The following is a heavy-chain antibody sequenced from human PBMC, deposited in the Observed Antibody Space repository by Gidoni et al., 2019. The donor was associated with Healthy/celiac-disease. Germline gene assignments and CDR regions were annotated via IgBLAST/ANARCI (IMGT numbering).Heavy chain of an antibody. CDR3: ARDGGSGLGDSSGYPRMDV. D-gene: IGHD3-22*01. CDR2: IWYDGSNK. V-gene: IGHV3-33*01. Sequence: QVQLVESGGGVVQPGRSLRLSCAASGFTFSSYGMHWVRQAPGKGLEGVAVIWYDGSNKYYADSVKGRFTISRDNSKNTLYLQMNSLRAEDTAVYYCARDGGSGLGDSSGYPRMDVWGQGTTVTVSS. J-gene: IGHJ6*02. CDR1: GFTFSSYG.